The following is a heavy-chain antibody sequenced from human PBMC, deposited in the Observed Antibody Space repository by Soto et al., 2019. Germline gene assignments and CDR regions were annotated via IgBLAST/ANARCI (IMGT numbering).Heavy chain of an antibody. Sequence: PGGSLRLSCAASGFVFSAYTMSWVRQAPGKGLEWLSSITSNSDHIDYADSVRGRFTVSRDSARKSLYLQMDSLGAEDTGVYYCATPYYYNHWGQGTPVTSPQ. V-gene: IGHV3-21*01. CDR3: ATPYYYNH. J-gene: IGHJ4*02. CDR1: GFVFSAYT. CDR2: ITSNSDHI.